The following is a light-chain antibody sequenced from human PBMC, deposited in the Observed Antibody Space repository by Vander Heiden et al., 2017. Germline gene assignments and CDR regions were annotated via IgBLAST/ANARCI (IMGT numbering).Light chain of an antibody. CDR1: TGAVTSGYY. Sequence: QTVVTQKPSLTVSPGRTVTPTCTSNTGAVTSGYYLNWFQQKPGQAPRALIYSTSNKHSWTPARFSGSLLGGKAALTLSGVQPEDEAEYYCLLYFGGGQAWVFGGGTKLTVL. V-gene: IGLV7-43*01. CDR3: LLYFGGGQAWV. J-gene: IGLJ3*02. CDR2: STS.